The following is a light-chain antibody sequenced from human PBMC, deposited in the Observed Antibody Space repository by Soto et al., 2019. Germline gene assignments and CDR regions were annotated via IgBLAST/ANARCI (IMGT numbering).Light chain of an antibody. CDR1: SSNIGAGYD. V-gene: IGLV1-40*01. CDR2: GNS. CDR3: QSYDISLSVSVI. Sequence: QSVLTQPPSVSGAPVQRVTISCTGSSSNIGAGYDVQWYQQLPGAAPKLLIFGNSNRPSGVPDRFSGSRSGTSASLAITGLQAEDEGDYFCQSYDISLSVSVIFGGGTKLTLL. J-gene: IGLJ2*01.